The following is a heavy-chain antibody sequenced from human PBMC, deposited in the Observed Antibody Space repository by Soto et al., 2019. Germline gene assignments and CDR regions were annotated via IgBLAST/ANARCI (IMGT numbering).Heavy chain of an antibody. CDR1: GFTFSSYS. CDR3: ASLKRYCSGGSCYIYYYYGMDV. V-gene: IGHV3-48*02. D-gene: IGHD2-15*01. J-gene: IGHJ6*02. Sequence: EVQLVESGGGLVQPGGSLRLSCAASGFTFSSYSMNWVHQAPGKGLEWVSYISSSSSTIYYADSVKGRFTISRDNAKNSLYLQMNSLRDEDTAVYYCASLKRYCSGGSCYIYYYYGMDVWGQGTTVTVSS. CDR2: ISSSSSTI.